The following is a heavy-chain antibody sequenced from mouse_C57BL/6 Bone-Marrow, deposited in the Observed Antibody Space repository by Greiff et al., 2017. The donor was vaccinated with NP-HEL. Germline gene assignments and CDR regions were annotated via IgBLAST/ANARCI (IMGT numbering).Heavy chain of an antibody. V-gene: IGHV5-6*01. J-gene: IGHJ4*01. CDR1: GFTFSSYG. CDR2: ISSGGSYT. Sequence: EVQGVESGGDLVKPGGSLKLSCAASGFTFSSYGMSWVRQTPDKRLEWVATISSGGSYTYYPDSVKGRFTISRDNAKNTLYLQMSSLKSEDTAMYYCARPLWGNATDYWGQGTSVTVSS. D-gene: IGHD1-1*02. CDR3: ARPLWGNATDY.